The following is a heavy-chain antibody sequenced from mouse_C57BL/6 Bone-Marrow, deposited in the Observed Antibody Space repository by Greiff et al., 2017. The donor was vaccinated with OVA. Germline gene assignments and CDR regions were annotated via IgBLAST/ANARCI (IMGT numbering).Heavy chain of an antibody. CDR1: GYAFTNYL. Sequence: VMLVESGAELVRPGTSVKVSCKASGYAFTNYLIEWVKQRPGQGLEWIGVINPGSGGTNYNEKFKGKATLTADTSSSTAYMQLSSLTSEDSAVYFCARARDTQAPFAYWGQGTLVTVSA. CDR2: INPGSGGT. D-gene: IGHD3-2*02. V-gene: IGHV1-54*01. CDR3: ARARDTQAPFAY. J-gene: IGHJ3*01.